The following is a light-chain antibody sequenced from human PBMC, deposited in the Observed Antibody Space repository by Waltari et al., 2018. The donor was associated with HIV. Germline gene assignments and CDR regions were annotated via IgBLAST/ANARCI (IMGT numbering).Light chain of an antibody. CDR3: QQYYSVPYT. V-gene: IGKV4-1*01. CDR1: RNLLYSSNYKSY. Sequence: DVGVTQSPAPLAVSVGDRPTLNCKSSRNLLYSSNYKSYVAWYQQTAGQRPKLLIYWASTRESGVPDRFSGGVSGTDFTVTISSLQAEDVAVYYCQQYYSVPYTFGQGTKLEIK. CDR2: WAS. J-gene: IGKJ2*01.